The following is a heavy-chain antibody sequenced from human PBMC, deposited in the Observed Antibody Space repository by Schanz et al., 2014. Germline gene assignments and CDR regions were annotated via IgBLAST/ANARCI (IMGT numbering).Heavy chain of an antibody. CDR2: ISGRSSHI. D-gene: IGHD2-15*01. V-gene: IGHV3-11*05. Sequence: GQLAESGGGLVQPGGSLRLSCAASGFTFRDYYMSWIRQAPGKGLEWVSSISGRSSHIYYADSVKGRFSISRDNAKNSLYLQLNSLRAEDTAVYYCAKARRKSNCSGGRCFHYSYYGMDVWGQGTTVTVSS. J-gene: IGHJ6*02. CDR1: GFTFRDYY. CDR3: AKARRKSNCSGGRCFHYSYYGMDV.